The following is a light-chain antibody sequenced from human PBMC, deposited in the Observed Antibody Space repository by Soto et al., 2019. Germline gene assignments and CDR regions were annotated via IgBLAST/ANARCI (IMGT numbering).Light chain of an antibody. J-gene: IGKJ1*01. Sequence: DIQMTQSPSTLSASVGDRVIITCRASQSISSWLAWYQQKPGKAPNLLIYDASSLESGVPSRFSGSGSGTEFTLTISSLQPDDFATYYCQQYQSSWTFGQGTKMEIK. CDR3: QQYQSSWT. V-gene: IGKV1-5*01. CDR1: QSISSW. CDR2: DAS.